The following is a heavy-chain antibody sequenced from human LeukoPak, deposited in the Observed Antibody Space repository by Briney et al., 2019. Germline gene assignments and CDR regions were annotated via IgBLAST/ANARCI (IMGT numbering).Heavy chain of an antibody. CDR3: ARAPGSTTLGYYFDY. V-gene: IGHV1-18*01. CDR2: ISAYNGNT. D-gene: IGHD3-10*01. J-gene: IGHJ4*02. Sequence: ASVKVSCKASAYTFTSYGFSWVRQAPGQGLEWMGWISAYNGNTNYAQKLQGRVTMTTDTSTSTAYMELRSLRSDDTAVYFCARAPGSTTLGYYFDYWGQGTLVTVSS. CDR1: AYTFTSYG.